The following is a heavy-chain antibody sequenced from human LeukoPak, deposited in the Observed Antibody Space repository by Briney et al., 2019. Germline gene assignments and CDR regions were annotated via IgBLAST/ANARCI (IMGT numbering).Heavy chain of an antibody. CDR2: ISGSGGST. CDR1: GFTFSSYA. CDR3: ATLGLTVTTYPDY. Sequence: PGGSLILSCAASGFTFSSYAMSWVRQAPGKGLEWVSAISGSGGSTYYADSVKGRFTISRDNSKNTLYLQMNSLRAEDTAVYYCATLGLTVTTYPDYWGQGTLVTVSS. D-gene: IGHD4-17*01. V-gene: IGHV3-23*01. J-gene: IGHJ4*02.